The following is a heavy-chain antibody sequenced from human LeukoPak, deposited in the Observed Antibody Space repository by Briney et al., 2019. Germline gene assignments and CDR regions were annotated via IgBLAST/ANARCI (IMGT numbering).Heavy chain of an antibody. D-gene: IGHD7-27*01. CDR2: ITSSSSSM. V-gene: IGHV3-21*01. CDR1: GFTFSSYA. Sequence: GVSLRHSCAASGFTFSSYAMSWVRQAPGKGLEWVSSITSSSSSMYSADSVKGRLTISRDNAKNSLYLQMNSLRAEDTAVYYCARDLAWGGYWGQGTLVTVSS. J-gene: IGHJ4*02. CDR3: ARDLAWGGY.